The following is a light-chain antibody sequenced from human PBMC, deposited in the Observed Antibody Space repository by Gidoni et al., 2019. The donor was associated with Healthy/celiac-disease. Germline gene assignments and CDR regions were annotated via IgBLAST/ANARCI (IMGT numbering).Light chain of an antibody. J-gene: IGKJ1*01. V-gene: IGKV3-15*01. Sequence: EIVMTQSPATLSVSPGERATLSCRASQSVNSNLAWYQQNPGQVPRLLIYGASTRATGIPARFSGSGSGTEFTLTISSLQSEDFAVYYCQQYNNWPLTFXXXTKVEIK. CDR1: QSVNSN. CDR3: QQYNNWPLT. CDR2: GAS.